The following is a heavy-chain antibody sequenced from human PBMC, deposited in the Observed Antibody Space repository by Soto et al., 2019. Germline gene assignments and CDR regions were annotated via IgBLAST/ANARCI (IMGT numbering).Heavy chain of an antibody. D-gene: IGHD6-19*01. V-gene: IGHV2-5*02. CDR3: AHMRAGKVDY. CDR2: IYWDDDK. J-gene: IGHJ4*02. Sequence: QITLKESGPTLVKPTQTVTLTCNVSGVSLSTGGVGVGWIRQPPGKALEWLSLIYWDDDKRSSPSLKSRLTITKDTSKNQVVLTMTKRAPADTATYYCAHMRAGKVDYWGQGTLVTVSS. CDR1: GVSLSTGGVG.